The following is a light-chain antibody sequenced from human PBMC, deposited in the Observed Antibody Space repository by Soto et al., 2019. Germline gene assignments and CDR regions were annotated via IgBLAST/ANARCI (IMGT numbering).Light chain of an antibody. Sequence: QSVLTQPASVSGAPGQSITISCTGTSSDDGGYNYVSWYQQHPGKAPKLMIFEVSNRPSGVSIRFSGSKSGNTASLTISGLQAEDEADYYCSSYTSTSALPVFAGGTKVTVL. CDR3: SSYTSTSALPV. J-gene: IGLJ3*02. CDR2: EVS. V-gene: IGLV2-14*01. CDR1: SSDDGGYNY.